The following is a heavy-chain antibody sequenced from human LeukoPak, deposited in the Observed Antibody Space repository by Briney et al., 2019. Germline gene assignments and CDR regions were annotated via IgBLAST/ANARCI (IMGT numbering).Heavy chain of an antibody. V-gene: IGHV3-73*01. Sequence: GGSLRLSCAASGFTFSGSAMHWVRQASGKGLEWVGRIRSKANSYAPAYAASVKGRFTISRDDSKNTAYLQMNSLKTEDTAVYYCTSGGTVTPMDYWGQGTLVTVSS. CDR2: IRSKANSYAP. J-gene: IGHJ4*02. D-gene: IGHD4-11*01. CDR1: GFTFSGSA. CDR3: TSGGTVTPMDY.